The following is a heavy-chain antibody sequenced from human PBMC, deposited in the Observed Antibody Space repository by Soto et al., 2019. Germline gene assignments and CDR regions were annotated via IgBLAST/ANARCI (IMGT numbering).Heavy chain of an antibody. CDR3: AHNVRRYCSGGSCLNWFDP. D-gene: IGHD2-15*01. CDR1: GFSLSTSGVG. V-gene: IGHV2-5*02. CDR2: IYCDDDK. J-gene: IGHJ5*02. Sequence: QITLKESGPTLVKPTQTLTLTCTFSGFSLSTSGVGVGWIRQPPGKALEWLALIYCDDDKRYRPSLNSRLTITKDTSKNQVVRTITNMDPVDTATYYCAHNVRRYCSGGSCLNWFDPWGQGTLGTVSS.